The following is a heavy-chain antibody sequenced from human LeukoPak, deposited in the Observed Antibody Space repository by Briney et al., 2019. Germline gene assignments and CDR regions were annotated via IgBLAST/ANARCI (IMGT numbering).Heavy chain of an antibody. Sequence: PGGSLRLSCAASGFSFSNYGMHWVRQAPGKGLEWVAFVRSDGSGQYYADAVKARLTISRDNSKTTLYLQMNSLRAEDTAVYYCAKGSFYCSNSCPQYYYYMDVWGKGTTVTVSS. V-gene: IGHV3-30*02. CDR1: GFSFSNYG. CDR2: VRSDGSGQ. D-gene: IGHD2-15*01. CDR3: AKGSFYCSNSCPQYYYYMDV. J-gene: IGHJ6*03.